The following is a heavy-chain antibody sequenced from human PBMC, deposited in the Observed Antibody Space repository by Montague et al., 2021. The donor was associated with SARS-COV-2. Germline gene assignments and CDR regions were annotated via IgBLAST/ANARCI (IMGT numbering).Heavy chain of an antibody. J-gene: IGHJ2*01. V-gene: IGHV2-70*11. CDR3: ARTYGSGRGFDL. Sequence: PALVKPTQTLALTCTFSGFSLSTSGMCVSWIRQPPGKALEWLARIDWDDDKYYSTSLKTRLTISKDTSKNQVVLTMTNTDPVDTATYYCARTYGSGRGFDLWGRGTLVTVSS. D-gene: IGHD3-10*01. CDR2: IDWDDDK. CDR1: GFSLSTSGMC.